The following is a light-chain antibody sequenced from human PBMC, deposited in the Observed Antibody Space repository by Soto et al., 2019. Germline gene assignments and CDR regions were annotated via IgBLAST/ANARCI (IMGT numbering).Light chain of an antibody. CDR3: QQYNSYPWT. J-gene: IGKJ1*01. CDR2: KAS. Sequence: DIQMTQSPSTLSASVGDRVTITCRASQSISSRLAWYQQKPGKAPNLLIYKASSLESGVPSRFSGSGFGTEFTLTISSLQTDDLATYHCQQYNSYPWTFGQGTKVEIK. CDR1: QSISSR. V-gene: IGKV1-5*03.